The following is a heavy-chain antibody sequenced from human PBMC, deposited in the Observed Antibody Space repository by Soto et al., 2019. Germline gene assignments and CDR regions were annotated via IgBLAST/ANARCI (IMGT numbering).Heavy chain of an antibody. J-gene: IGHJ4*02. Sequence: GGSLRLSCAASGFTFSSYAMSWVRQAPGKGLEWVSAISGSGGSTYYADSVKGRFTISRDNSKNTLYLQMNSLRAEDTAVYYCAKDFYGVVAPGGDYWGQGTLVTVSS. V-gene: IGHV3-23*01. CDR1: GFTFSSYA. CDR3: AKDFYGVVAPGGDY. CDR2: ISGSGGST. D-gene: IGHD4-17*01.